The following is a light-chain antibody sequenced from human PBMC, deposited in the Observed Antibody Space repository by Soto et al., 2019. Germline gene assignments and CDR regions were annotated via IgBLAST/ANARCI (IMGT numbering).Light chain of an antibody. CDR2: AAS. CDR1: QGIRNA. J-gene: IGKJ4*01. V-gene: IGKV1-17*01. Sequence: DIEMTQSPSSLSASVGDRVTITCRASQGIRNALGWYQQKPGKAPKRLIYAASHLQSGVPSRFSGSGSGTEFTLTISSLQPEDFATYYCLQHNVYPLTFGGGTKVEIK. CDR3: LQHNVYPLT.